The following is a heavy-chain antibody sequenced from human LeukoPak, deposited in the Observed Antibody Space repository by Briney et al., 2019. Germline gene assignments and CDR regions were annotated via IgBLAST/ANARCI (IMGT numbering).Heavy chain of an antibody. Sequence: ASVKVSCKASRYTFTGYYMHWVRQASGQGLEWMGWINPNSGGTNYAQKFQGRVTMTRDTSISTAYMELSRLRSDDTAVYYCARDYCSSTSCDYYYYYGTDVWGQGTTVTVSS. D-gene: IGHD2-2*01. J-gene: IGHJ6*02. CDR2: INPNSGGT. CDR3: ARDYCSSTSCDYYYYYGTDV. V-gene: IGHV1-2*02. CDR1: RYTFTGYY.